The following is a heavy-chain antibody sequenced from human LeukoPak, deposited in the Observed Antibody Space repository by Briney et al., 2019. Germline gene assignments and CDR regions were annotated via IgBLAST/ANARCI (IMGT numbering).Heavy chain of an antibody. CDR1: GYTFTSYD. J-gene: IGHJ4*02. CDR2: MNPNSGNT. Sequence: ASVKVSCKASGYTFTSYDINWVRQATGQGLEWMGWMNPNSGNTGYAQKFQGRVTMTRNTSISTAYMELSSLRSEDTAVYYCARPRKNWNYVFDYWGQGTLVTVSS. CDR3: ARPRKNWNYVFDY. V-gene: IGHV1-8*01. D-gene: IGHD1-7*01.